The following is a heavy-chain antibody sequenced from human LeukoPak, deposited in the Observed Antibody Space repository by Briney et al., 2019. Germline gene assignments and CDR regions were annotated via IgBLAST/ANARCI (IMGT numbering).Heavy chain of an antibody. Sequence: GGSLRLSCAASGFTFSNYGMHWVRQAPGKGLEWLAIMWYDGSIKYYADSAKGRFTISRDNSKNTVFLQMNSLRAEDTAVYYCARGRDDYNYYYYYYMDVWGKGTTVTVSS. D-gene: IGHD5-24*01. CDR2: MWYDGSIK. CDR3: ARGRDDYNYYYYYYMDV. CDR1: GFTFSNYG. V-gene: IGHV3-33*02. J-gene: IGHJ6*03.